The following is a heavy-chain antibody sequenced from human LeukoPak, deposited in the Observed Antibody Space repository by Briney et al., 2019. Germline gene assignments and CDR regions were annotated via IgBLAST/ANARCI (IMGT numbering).Heavy chain of an antibody. V-gene: IGHV3-69-1*02. CDR3: AELGITMIGGV. D-gene: IGHD3-10*02. CDR2: ISYSGSP. J-gene: IGHJ6*04. CDR1: GFIFSPSG. Sequence: GGSLRLSCAASGFIFSPSGMTWVRQAPGKGLEWVSTISYSGSPYYTESVKGRFTISRDNAKNSVYLQMNSLRAEDTAVYYCAELGITMIGGVWGKGTTVTISS.